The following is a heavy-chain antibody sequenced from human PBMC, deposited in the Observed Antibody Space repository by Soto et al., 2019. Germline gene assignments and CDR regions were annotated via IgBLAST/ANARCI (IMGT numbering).Heavy chain of an antibody. CDR1: GGSFTSNNW. CDR3: ASRDPGTSVDY. V-gene: IGHV4-4*02. D-gene: IGHD1-7*01. J-gene: IGHJ4*02. CDR2: IYRTGST. Sequence: XETLSLTCAVSGGSFTSNNWWTCVRQPPGQGLEWIGEIYRTGSTNYNPSLKSRVTISLDKSENQFSLKVTSLTAADTAVYYCASRDPGTSVDYWGQGTLVTVSS.